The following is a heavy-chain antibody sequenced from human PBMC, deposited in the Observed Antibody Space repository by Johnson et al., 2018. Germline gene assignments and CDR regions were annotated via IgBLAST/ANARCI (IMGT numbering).Heavy chain of an antibody. CDR1: GFTFSAYG. V-gene: IGHV3-33*01. J-gene: IGHJ6*02. CDR3: ARDSSMIRGVIRYGRDV. D-gene: IGHD3-10*01. CDR2: IWYDGSSK. Sequence: QVQLVESGGGVVQPGRSLRLSCAASGFTFSAYGMHWVRQAPGKGREWGAVIWYDGSSKYYVDSVKGRFTIPRDNPKNTLYLQMNSLRAEDTAIYYCARDSSMIRGVIRYGRDVWGQGTTVTVSS.